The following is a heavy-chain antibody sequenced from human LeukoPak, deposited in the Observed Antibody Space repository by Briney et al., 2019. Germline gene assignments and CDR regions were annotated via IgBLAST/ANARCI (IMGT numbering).Heavy chain of an antibody. Sequence: GGSLRLSCAASGFTVSTDYRSWVRQAPGKGLEWVSVIFRDDTTYYADSVKGRFTISRDNSKNTLYLQMNSLRAEDTAVYYCANEIRPNDYWGQGTQVTVSS. J-gene: IGHJ4*02. CDR3: ANEIRPNDY. V-gene: IGHV3-53*01. CDR2: IFRDDTT. D-gene: IGHD4-17*01. CDR1: GFTVSTDY.